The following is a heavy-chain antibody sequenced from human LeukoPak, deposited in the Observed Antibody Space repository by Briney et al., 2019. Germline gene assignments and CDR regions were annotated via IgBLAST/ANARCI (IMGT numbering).Heavy chain of an antibody. CDR1: GYSISSGYY. D-gene: IGHD3-10*01. J-gene: IGHJ4*02. V-gene: IGHV4-38-2*01. Sequence: WETLSLTCAVSGYSISSGYYWGWIRQPPGKGLEWIGGIYHSGSTYYNPSLKSRVTISVDTSKNQFSLKLSSVTAADTAVYYCARGGSGSYYDYYFDYWGQGTLVTVSS. CDR2: IYHSGST. CDR3: ARGGSGSYYDYYFDY.